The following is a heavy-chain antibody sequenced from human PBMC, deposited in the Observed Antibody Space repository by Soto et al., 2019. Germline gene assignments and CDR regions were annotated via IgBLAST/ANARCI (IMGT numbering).Heavy chain of an antibody. J-gene: IGHJ4*02. D-gene: IGHD3-3*01. CDR1: GFTFHDNT. CDR3: AKDRGYDFWSGLDN. CDR2: TNWDGGYT. V-gene: IGHV3-43*01. Sequence: GGSLRLSCAASGFTFHDNTMHWVRQVPGKGLEWVSLTNWDGGYTYYADSVKGRFTISRDNSKNSLYLQMNSLRPEDSALYYCAKDRGYDFWSGLDNWGQGTLVTVSS.